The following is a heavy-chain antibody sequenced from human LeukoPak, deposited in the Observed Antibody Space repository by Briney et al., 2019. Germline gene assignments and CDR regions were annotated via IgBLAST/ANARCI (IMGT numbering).Heavy chain of an antibody. V-gene: IGHV4-39*07. D-gene: IGHD1-26*01. Sequence: SETLSLTCTVSGGSISSSSYYWGWIRQPPGKGLEWIGSIYYSGSTYYNPSLKSRVTISVDTSKNQFSLKLSSVTAADTAVYYCARRGWDSGSYVDYWGQGTLVTVSS. CDR1: GGSISSSSYY. J-gene: IGHJ4*02. CDR3: ARRGWDSGSYVDY. CDR2: IYYSGST.